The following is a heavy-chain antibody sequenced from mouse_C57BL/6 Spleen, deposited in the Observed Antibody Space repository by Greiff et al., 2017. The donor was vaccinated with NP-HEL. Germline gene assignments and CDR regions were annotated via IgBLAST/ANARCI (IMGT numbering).Heavy chain of an antibody. CDR3: ARLDGNYPYAMDY. V-gene: IGHV5-6*01. CDR2: ISSGGSYT. D-gene: IGHD2-1*01. Sequence: EVQLQESGGDLVKPGGSLKLSCAASGFTFSSYGMSWVRQTPDKRLEWVATISSGGSYTYYPDSVKGRFTISRDNAKNTLYLQMSSLKSEDTAMYYCARLDGNYPYAMDYWGQGTSVTVSS. CDR1: GFTFSSYG. J-gene: IGHJ4*01.